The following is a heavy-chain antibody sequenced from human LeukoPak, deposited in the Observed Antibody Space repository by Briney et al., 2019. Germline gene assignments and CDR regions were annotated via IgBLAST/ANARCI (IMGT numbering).Heavy chain of an antibody. V-gene: IGHV3-72*01. J-gene: IGHJ4*02. CDR2: TRNKANSYTT. CDR3: VRPRPDSGGWNFFDY. Sequence: GGSLRLSCAASGFTFSDYYMDWVRQAPGKGLEWVGRTRNKANSYTTEYAASVKGRFTISRDDSKNSLYLQMNSLKTEDTAVYYCVRPRPDSGGWNFFDYWGQGTLVTVSS. CDR1: GFTFSDYY. D-gene: IGHD6-19*01.